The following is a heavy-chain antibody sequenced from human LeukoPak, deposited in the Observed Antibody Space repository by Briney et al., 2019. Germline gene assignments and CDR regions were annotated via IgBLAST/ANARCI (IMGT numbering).Heavy chain of an antibody. CDR2: ISVSSGST. CDR3: AKDRYSIDY. D-gene: IGHD1-1*01. J-gene: IGHJ4*02. V-gene: IGHV3-23*01. CDR1: GLSFSSYA. Sequence: PGGSLRLSCAASGLSFSSYAMSWVRPAPGKGLEWISTISVSSGSTYYADSVKGRFTISRDNSKNTLYLQMSSLRAEDTAVYYCAKDRYSIDYWGQGTLVTVSS.